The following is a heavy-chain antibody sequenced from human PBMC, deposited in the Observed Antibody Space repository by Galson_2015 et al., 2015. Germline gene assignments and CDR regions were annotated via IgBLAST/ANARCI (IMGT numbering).Heavy chain of an antibody. Sequence: QSGAEVKKPGESLPISCTGSGYTFSSYWIVWVRQMPGKGLDYMGTIYPGDSDTRYSPSFQGQVTISADKSISTAYLQWSSLKASDTAMYYCARPYCSGGTCYYYIDSWGQGTLVTVSS. D-gene: IGHD2-15*01. CDR1: GYTFSSYW. J-gene: IGHJ4*02. V-gene: IGHV5-51*03. CDR3: ARPYCSGGTCYYYIDS. CDR2: IYPGDSDT.